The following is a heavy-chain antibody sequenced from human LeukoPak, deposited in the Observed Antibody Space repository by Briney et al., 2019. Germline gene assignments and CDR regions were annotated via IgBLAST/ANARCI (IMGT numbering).Heavy chain of an antibody. J-gene: IGHJ4*02. CDR3: ARVPVVVITTPPDY. CDR2: ISGSSNYI. V-gene: IGHV3-21*01. D-gene: IGHD3-22*01. CDR1: GFTFSDYT. Sequence: PGGSLRLSCAASGFTFSDYTMNWVRLAPGKGLEWVSSISGSSNYIYYADSVKGRFTISRGNAKNSLYLQMNSLRVEDTAVYYCARVPVVVITTPPDYWGQGTLVTVSS.